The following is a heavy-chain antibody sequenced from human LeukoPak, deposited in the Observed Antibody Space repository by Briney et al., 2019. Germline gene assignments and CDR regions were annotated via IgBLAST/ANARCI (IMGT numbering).Heavy chain of an antibody. Sequence: GRSLRLSCAASGFTFSIYSMNWVRQAPGKGLEWVSSINSDSSYISYADSVKGRFTISRDNAKNSLFLQMNSLRAEDTAVYYCAREIVVVPVWGQGTLVTVSS. CDR2: INSDSSYI. CDR3: AREIVVVPV. J-gene: IGHJ4*02. CDR1: GFTFSIYS. V-gene: IGHV3-21*01. D-gene: IGHD2-2*01.